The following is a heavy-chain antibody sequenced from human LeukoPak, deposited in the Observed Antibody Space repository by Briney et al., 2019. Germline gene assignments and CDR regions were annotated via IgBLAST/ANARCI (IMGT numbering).Heavy chain of an antibody. CDR3: ARGLSPSTYYYDSSGYYPGGRDY. D-gene: IGHD3-22*01. CDR2: INHSGST. Sequence: SETLSLTCAVYGGSFSGYYWSWIRQPPGKGLEWIGEINHSGSTNYNPSLKSRVTISVDTSKNQFSLKLSSVTAADTAVYYCARGLSPSTYYYDSSGYYPGGRDYWGQGTLVTVSS. V-gene: IGHV4-34*01. CDR1: GGSFSGYY. J-gene: IGHJ4*02.